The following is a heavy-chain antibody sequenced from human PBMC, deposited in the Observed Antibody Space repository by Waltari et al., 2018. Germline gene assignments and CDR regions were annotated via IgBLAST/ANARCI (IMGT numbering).Heavy chain of an antibody. V-gene: IGHV1-3*01. J-gene: IGHJ4*02. CDR3: ASGTSD. Sequence: QVQLVQSGAEVKKPGASVKVSCKASGYTFTSYAMHWVRQAPGQRLEWMGWINAGNGNTKYSQKFQGRVTITRDNAKNSLYLQMNSLRAEDTAVYYCASGTSDWGQGTLVTVSS. CDR1: GYTFTSYA. D-gene: IGHD1-7*01. CDR2: INAGNGNT.